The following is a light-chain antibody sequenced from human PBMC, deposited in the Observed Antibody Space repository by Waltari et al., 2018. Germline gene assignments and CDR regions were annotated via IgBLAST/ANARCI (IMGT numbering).Light chain of an antibody. Sequence: QSALTQPRSVSGSPGQSVTISCSGSNSDVGGYNYVSWYQQHPGKAPKLMISDVTKRPSGVPDRFSGSKSGNTASLTISGLQAEDEADYYCSSYAGSSAAFGGGTKLTVL. J-gene: IGLJ2*01. CDR3: SSYAGSSAA. V-gene: IGLV2-11*01. CDR1: NSDVGGYNY. CDR2: DVT.